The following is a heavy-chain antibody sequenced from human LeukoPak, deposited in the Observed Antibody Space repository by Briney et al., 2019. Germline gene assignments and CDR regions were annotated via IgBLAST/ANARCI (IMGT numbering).Heavy chain of an antibody. J-gene: IGHJ5*02. CDR1: GGSISSGGYY. V-gene: IGHV4-31*03. CDR3: ARAVPHDLYGGNSCAFRPAFAP. CDR2: IYYSGST. D-gene: IGHD4-23*01. Sequence: PSQPLSLTCTVSGGSISSGGYYWSWIRQHPGKGLEWIGYIYYSGSTYYNPSLKSRVTISVDTSNNQFSLKLSSVTAAATAVYYCARAVPHDLYGGNSCAFRPAFAPWGQGTLVTVSS.